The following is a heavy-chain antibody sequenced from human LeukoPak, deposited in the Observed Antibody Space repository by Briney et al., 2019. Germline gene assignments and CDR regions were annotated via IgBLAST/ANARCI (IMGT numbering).Heavy chain of an antibody. J-gene: IGHJ4*02. D-gene: IGHD5-24*01. Sequence: GGSLSLYCAASGLTVSSTYMSWVRQAPGKGLEWVSVFYSGGATYYADSVRGRFTISRDNSKNSLYLQMDSLRAEDTAVYYCAACGDGYNYFDYWGQGILVTVSS. CDR3: AACGDGYNYFDY. CDR2: FYSGGAT. V-gene: IGHV3-66*01. CDR1: GLTVSSTY.